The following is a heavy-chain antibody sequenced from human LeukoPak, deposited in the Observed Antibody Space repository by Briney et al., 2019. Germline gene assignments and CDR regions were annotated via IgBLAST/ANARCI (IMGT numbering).Heavy chain of an antibody. V-gene: IGHV4-38-2*02. CDR2: IYHSGTT. CDR3: ARDTDYGDLLKFFDY. CDR1: GYSISSGYY. Sequence: SETLSLTCTVSGYSISSGYYWGWIRQPPGKGLEWIGSIYHSGTTYYNPSLKSRVTISVDTSKNQFSLKLRSVTAADTAVYYCARDTDYGDLLKFFDYWGQGTLVTVSS. D-gene: IGHD4-17*01. J-gene: IGHJ4*02.